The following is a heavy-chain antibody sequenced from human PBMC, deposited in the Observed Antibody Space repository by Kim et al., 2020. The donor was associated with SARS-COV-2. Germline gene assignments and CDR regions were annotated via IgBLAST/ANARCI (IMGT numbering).Heavy chain of an antibody. CDR3: ASRGDCPGGDCHRNYFDS. V-gene: IGHV4-4*02. Sequence: SETLSLTCIVSGVSISSSNWWSWVRQSPGKGLEWIGESRPSGTTNYNATLKSRVIISVDKSKNQFSLTLTSVTAADTAVYYCASRGDCPGGDCHRNYFDSWGQGTLVTVSS. CDR1: GVSISSSNW. J-gene: IGHJ4*02. CDR2: SRPSGTT. D-gene: IGHD2-8*02.